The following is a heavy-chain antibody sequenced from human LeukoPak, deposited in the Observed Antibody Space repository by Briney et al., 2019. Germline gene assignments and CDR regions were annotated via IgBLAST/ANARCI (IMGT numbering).Heavy chain of an antibody. J-gene: IGHJ5*02. V-gene: IGHV4-59*01. CDR1: GGAITSYY. Sequence: SETLSLTCTVSGGAITSYYWSWIRQPPGKGLEWIGYIYYSGSTNYNPSLRSRVTISVDASRSHFSLKVTSVTAADTAVYYCARVVAATSWFAPWGQGTLVTVSS. CDR3: ARVVAATSWFAP. CDR2: IYYSGST. D-gene: IGHD2-15*01.